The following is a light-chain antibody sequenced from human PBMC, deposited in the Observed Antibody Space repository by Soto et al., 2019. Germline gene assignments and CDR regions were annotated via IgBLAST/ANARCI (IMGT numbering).Light chain of an antibody. Sequence: IVVNMTPCTVSLSPGERATLSCRASQSVSSNLAWYQQKPGQAPRLLIYGASTRATGVPARFSGSGSGTEFTLTISSLQSEDFATYYCQHYYSHPRTFAQGTKVDIK. CDR1: QSVSSN. CDR3: QHYYSHPRT. V-gene: IGKV3-15*01. J-gene: IGKJ1*01. CDR2: GAS.